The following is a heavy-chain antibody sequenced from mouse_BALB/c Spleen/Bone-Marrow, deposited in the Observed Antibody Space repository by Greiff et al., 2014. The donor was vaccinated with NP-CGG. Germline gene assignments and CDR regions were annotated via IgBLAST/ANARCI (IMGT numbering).Heavy chain of an antibody. D-gene: IGHD2-4*01. CDR2: ISSGSSTI. J-gene: IGHJ4*01. CDR1: GFTFSSFG. Sequence: DVHLVESGGGLVQPGGFRKLSCAASGFTFSSFGMHWVRQAPERGLEWVAYISSGSSTIYYADTVKGRFTISRDNPKNTLFLQMTSLRSEDTAMYYCTRKGALITHYYAMDYWGQGTSVTVSS. CDR3: TRKGALITHYYAMDY. V-gene: IGHV5-17*02.